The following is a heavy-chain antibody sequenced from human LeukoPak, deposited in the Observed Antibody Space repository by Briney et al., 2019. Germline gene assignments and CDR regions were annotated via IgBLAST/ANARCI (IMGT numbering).Heavy chain of an antibody. Sequence: PSETLSLTCTVSGGSISSGGYYWSWIRQHPGKGLEWIGFLYYSGSTYYNPSLKSRVTISIDTSKNQFSLKLSSVTAADTAVYYCARRRGATMDAFDIWGQGTMVTVSS. CDR3: ARRRGATMDAFDI. V-gene: IGHV4-31*03. CDR1: GGSISSGGYY. CDR2: LYYSGST. J-gene: IGHJ3*02. D-gene: IGHD1-26*01.